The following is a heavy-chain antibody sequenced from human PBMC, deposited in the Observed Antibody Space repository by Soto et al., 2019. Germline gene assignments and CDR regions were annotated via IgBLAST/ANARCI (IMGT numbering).Heavy chain of an antibody. D-gene: IGHD6-19*01. CDR2: ISAYNGNT. CDR3: ARGSSGRYTKYYFDY. J-gene: IGHJ4*02. CDR1: GYTFTSYG. Sequence: GASVKVSCKASGYTFTSYGISWVRQAPGQGLEWMGWISAYNGNTNYAQKLQGRVTMTTDTSTSTAYMELRSLRSDDTAVYYCARGSSGRYTKYYFDYWGQGTLVTVSS. V-gene: IGHV1-18*01.